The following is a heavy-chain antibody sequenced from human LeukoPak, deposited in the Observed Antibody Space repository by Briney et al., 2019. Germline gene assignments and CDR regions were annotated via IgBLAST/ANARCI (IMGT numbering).Heavy chain of an antibody. Sequence: GGSLRLSCAASGFTFSSYEMNWVRQAPGKGLEWVSYISSSGSTIYYADSVKGRFTISRDNAKNSLYLQMNSLRAEDTAVYYCASGGLLAFDPWGQGTLVTVSS. V-gene: IGHV3-48*03. CDR2: ISSSGSTI. J-gene: IGHJ5*02. CDR3: ASGGLLAFDP. CDR1: GFTFSSYE.